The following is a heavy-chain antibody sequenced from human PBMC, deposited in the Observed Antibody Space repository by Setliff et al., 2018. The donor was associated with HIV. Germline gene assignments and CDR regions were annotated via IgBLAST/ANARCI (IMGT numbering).Heavy chain of an antibody. J-gene: IGHJ1*01. CDR2: IYYNGNR. CDR3: ARGESTTWDLAEYFQH. D-gene: IGHD2-2*01. Sequence: PSETLSLTCTVSGGSIGNYYWNWIRQSPGKGLEWIAYIYYNGNRNYNPSLKSRVTISVDTTKNQFSLKLGFVTAADTAVYYCARGESTTWDLAEYFQHWGHGTLVTVSS. CDR1: GGSIGNYY. V-gene: IGHV4-59*12.